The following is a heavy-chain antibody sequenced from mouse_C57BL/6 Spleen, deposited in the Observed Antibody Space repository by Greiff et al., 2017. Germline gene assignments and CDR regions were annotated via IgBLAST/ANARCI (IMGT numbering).Heavy chain of an antibody. CDR1: GYTFTGYW. CDR2: ILPGSGST. CDR3: ARCTTVDYYAMDY. J-gene: IGHJ4*01. V-gene: IGHV1-9*01. D-gene: IGHD1-1*01. Sequence: QVQLKESGAELMKPGDSVRLSCKATGYTFTGYWIEWVKQRPGHGLEWIGEILPGSGSTNYTEKFKGKATFTADTSSNTAYMQLSSLTTEDSAIYYCARCTTVDYYAMDYWGQGTSVTVSA.